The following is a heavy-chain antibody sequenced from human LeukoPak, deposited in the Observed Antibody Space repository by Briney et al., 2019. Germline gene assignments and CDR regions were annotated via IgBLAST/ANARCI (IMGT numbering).Heavy chain of an antibody. CDR2: INPSGGST. J-gene: IGHJ4*02. D-gene: IGHD1-26*01. Sequence: ASVKVSCKASGGTFSSYAISWVRQAPGQGLEWMGIINPSGGSTSYAQKFQGRVTMTRDTSTSTVYMELSSLRSEDTAVYYCARWEQLDYWGQGTLVTVSS. V-gene: IGHV1-46*01. CDR3: ARWEQLDY. CDR1: GGTFSSYA.